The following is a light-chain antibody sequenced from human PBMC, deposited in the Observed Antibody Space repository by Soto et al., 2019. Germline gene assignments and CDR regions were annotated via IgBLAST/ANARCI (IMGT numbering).Light chain of an antibody. Sequence: EIVLTQSPGTLSLSPGERATLSCRASPSVSSSYLAWYQQKPGQAPRLLIYAASSRATGIPDRFSGGGSGTDFTLTISILEPEDFAVYYCLQYGSSPWTFGQGTKVEIK. J-gene: IGKJ1*01. CDR1: PSVSSSY. CDR3: LQYGSSPWT. V-gene: IGKV3-20*01. CDR2: AAS.